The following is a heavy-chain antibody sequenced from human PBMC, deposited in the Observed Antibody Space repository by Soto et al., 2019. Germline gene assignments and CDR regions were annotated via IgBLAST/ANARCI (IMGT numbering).Heavy chain of an antibody. Sequence: ASVKVSCYASGITCRKTAVQWMRQARGQHVEWIGRIVVGTGSTTYAQIVKKRIAITRDMSTNTAYMELSGLRPEDTATCDGAEVVRRVECEDSYRHYYYGMGVWGQGPTVTGS. CDR1: GITCRKTA. CDR2: IVVGTGST. J-gene: IGHJ6*02. D-gene: IGHD2-21*01. V-gene: IGHV1-58*01. CDR3: AEVVRRVECEDSYRHYYYGMGV.